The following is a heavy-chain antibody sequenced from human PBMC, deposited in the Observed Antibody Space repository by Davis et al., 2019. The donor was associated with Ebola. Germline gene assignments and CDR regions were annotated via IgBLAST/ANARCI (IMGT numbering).Heavy chain of an antibody. V-gene: IGHV1-46*01. CDR1: GYTFTSYY. D-gene: IGHD3-22*01. J-gene: IGHJ6*02. CDR2: INPSGGST. CDR3: ARVGNYYDSSGYSYYYYGMDV. Sequence: ASVKVSCKASGYTFTSYYMHWVRQAPGQGLEWMGIINPSGGSTSYAQKFQGRVTMTRNTSISTAYMELSSLRSEDTAVYYCARVGNYYDSSGYSYYYYGMDVWGQGTTVTVSS.